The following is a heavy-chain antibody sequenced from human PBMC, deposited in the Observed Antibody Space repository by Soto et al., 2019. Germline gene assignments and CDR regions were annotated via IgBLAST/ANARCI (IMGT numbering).Heavy chain of an antibody. Sequence: SVKVSCKASGGTFSSYAISWVRQAPGQGLEWMGGIIPIFGTANYAQKFQGRVTITADESTSTAYMELSSLRSEDTAVYYCASSGAIPMVRGLPRQGWFDPWGQGTLVTVSS. V-gene: IGHV1-69*13. CDR1: GGTFSSYA. CDR3: ASSGAIPMVRGLPRQGWFDP. D-gene: IGHD3-10*01. J-gene: IGHJ5*02. CDR2: IIPIFGTA.